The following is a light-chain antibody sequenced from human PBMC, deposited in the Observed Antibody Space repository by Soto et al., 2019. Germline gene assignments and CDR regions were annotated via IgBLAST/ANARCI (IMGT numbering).Light chain of an antibody. CDR3: QAWDGGTVV. CDR2: QDT. Sequence: SYELTQPPSMSVSPGQTATIACPGDKLGDKYVCWYQQKSGESPILVIYQDTKRPSGIPERFSGSNSGSTATLTISGTQSIDEADYYCQAWDGGTVVFGGGTKLTVL. CDR1: KLGDKY. V-gene: IGLV3-1*01. J-gene: IGLJ2*01.